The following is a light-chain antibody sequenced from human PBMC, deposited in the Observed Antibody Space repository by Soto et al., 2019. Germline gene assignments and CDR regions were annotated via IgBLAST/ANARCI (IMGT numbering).Light chain of an antibody. CDR3: AAWDDSLNGLV. V-gene: IGLV1-44*01. J-gene: IGLJ1*01. Sequence: QSVLTQPPSASGTPGQRVTISCSGSSSNIGSNTVNWYQQLPGTAPKLLIYNNNQRPSGVPDRFCGSKSGTSASLAISGLQSEDEADYYCAAWDDSLNGLVFGTGTKVTVL. CDR2: NNN. CDR1: SSNIGSNT.